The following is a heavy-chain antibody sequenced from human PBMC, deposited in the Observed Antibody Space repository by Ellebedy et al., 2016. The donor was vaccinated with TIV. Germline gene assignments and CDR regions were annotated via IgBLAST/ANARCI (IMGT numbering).Heavy chain of an antibody. Sequence: SETLSLTXTVSGGSISSSSYYWSWIRQPPGKGLEWIGEINHSGSTNYNPSLKSRVTISVDTSKNQFSLKLSSVTAADTAVYYCARRLLFSGSGSYPWGRRAGYCSGGSCSQANYYFDYWGQGTLVTVSS. CDR1: GGSISSSSYY. D-gene: IGHD2-15*01. CDR2: INHSGST. V-gene: IGHV4-39*07. CDR3: ARRLLFSGSGSYPWGRRAGYCSGGSCSQANYYFDY. J-gene: IGHJ4*02.